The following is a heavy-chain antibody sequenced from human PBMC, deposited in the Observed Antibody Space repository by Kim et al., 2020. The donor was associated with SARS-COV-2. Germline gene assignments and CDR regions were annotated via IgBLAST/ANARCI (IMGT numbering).Heavy chain of an antibody. CDR2: INHSGST. V-gene: IGHV4-34*01. CDR3: ARGKSRTYYYDCSGYPLQY. D-gene: IGHD3-22*01. Sequence: SETLSLTCAVYGGSFSGYYWSWIRQPPGKGLEWIGEINHSGSTNYNPSLKSRVTISVDTSKNQFSLKLSSVTAADTAVYYCARGKSRTYYYDCSGYPLQYWGQGTMVTVSS. CDR1: GGSFSGYY. J-gene: IGHJ4*02.